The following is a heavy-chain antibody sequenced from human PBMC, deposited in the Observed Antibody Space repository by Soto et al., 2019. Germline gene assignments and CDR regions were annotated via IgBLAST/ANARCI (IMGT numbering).Heavy chain of an antibody. D-gene: IGHD3-10*01. CDR3: AVHYGSGSYYYYGMDV. V-gene: IGHV1-58*01. Sequence: SVKVSCKASGFTFTSSAVQWVRQARGQRLEWIGWIVVGSGNTNYAQKFQERVTITRDMSTSTAYMELSGLRSEDTAVYYCAVHYGSGSYYYYGMDVWGQGTTVTVSS. CDR1: GFTFTSSA. CDR2: IVVGSGNT. J-gene: IGHJ6*02.